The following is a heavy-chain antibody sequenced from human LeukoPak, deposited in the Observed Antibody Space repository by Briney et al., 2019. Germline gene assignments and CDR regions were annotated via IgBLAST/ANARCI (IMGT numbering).Heavy chain of an antibody. J-gene: IGHJ5*02. CDR1: GFTFDDYA. CDR2: ISWNSGSI. D-gene: IGHD5-24*01. CDR3: AAGRGYNWSWFDP. Sequence: GGSLRLSCAASGFTFDDYAMHWVRQAPGKGLEWVSGISWNSGSIGYADSVKGRFTISRDNAKNSLYLQMNSLRAEDTALYYCAAGRGYNWSWFDPWGQGTLVTVSS. V-gene: IGHV3-9*01.